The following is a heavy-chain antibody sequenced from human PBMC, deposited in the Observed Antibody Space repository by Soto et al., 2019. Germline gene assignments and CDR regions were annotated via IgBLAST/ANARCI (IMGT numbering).Heavy chain of an antibody. CDR3: AKDPNEWELHSDAFDI. CDR1: GGTFSSYA. D-gene: IGHD1-26*01. Sequence: ASVKVSCKASGGTFSSYAISWVRQAPGQGLEWMGGIIPIFGTANYAQKFQGRVTITADKSTSTAYMELNSLRAEDTAVYYCAKDPNEWELHSDAFDIWGQGTMVTVSS. CDR2: IIPIFGTA. V-gene: IGHV1-69*06. J-gene: IGHJ3*02.